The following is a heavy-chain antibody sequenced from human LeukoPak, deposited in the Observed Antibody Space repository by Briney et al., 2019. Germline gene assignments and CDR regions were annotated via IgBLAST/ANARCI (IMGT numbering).Heavy chain of an antibody. CDR3: ASSGGGYDSSGYQFDY. CDR2: ISAYNGNT. J-gene: IGHJ4*02. Sequence: ASVKVSCKASGYTFTSYGISWVRQAPGQGLEGMGWISAYNGNTNYAQKLQRRVTMTTDTSTSTAYMELRSLRSDDTAVYYCASSGGGYDSSGYQFDYWGQGTLVTVSS. D-gene: IGHD3-22*01. CDR1: GYTFTSYG. V-gene: IGHV1-18*01.